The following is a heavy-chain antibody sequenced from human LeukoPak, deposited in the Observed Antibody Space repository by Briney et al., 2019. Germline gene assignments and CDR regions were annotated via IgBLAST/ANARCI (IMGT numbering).Heavy chain of an antibody. CDR3: AREFVAAYFSSSNYMDV. Sequence: GASVKVSCKASRYTYTSYGISWVRQAPGQQLEGMGWISAYNGNTNYAQKLQGRVTMTTDTSTSTAHMELMSLRSDDTAVYYWAREFVAAYFSSSNYMDVWGKGTTVTVSS. CDR2: ISAYNGNT. V-gene: IGHV1-18*01. CDR1: RYTYTSYG. D-gene: IGHD2-15*01. J-gene: IGHJ6*03.